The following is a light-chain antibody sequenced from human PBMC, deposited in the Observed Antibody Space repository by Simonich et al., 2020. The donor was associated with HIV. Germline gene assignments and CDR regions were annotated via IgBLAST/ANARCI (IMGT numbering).Light chain of an antibody. V-gene: IGKV1-33*01. CDR2: DAS. J-gene: IGKJ4*01. Sequence: DIQMTQSPSSLSASVGDRVTITCQASQAISNYLNWSQQKPGKAPKLLIYDASNLETGVPSRFSGSGSGTDFTFTISSLQPEDIATYYCQQYDNLPLTFGGGTKVEIK. CDR1: QAISNY. CDR3: QQYDNLPLT.